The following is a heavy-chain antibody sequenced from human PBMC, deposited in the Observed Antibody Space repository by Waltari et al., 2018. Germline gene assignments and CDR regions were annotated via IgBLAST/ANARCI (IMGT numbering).Heavy chain of an antibody. CDR1: GYTLTELS. D-gene: IGHD3-10*01. Sequence: QVQLVQSGAEVTQPGASVKVSCKVSGYTLTELSMHWVRQAPGQGLEWMGGFRPETGETSYEQKVEGRVTMTEDKSTDTAYRELSSLRSEDTAVDYCWFKRSGSYYGTFDYWGQGTLVTVSS. V-gene: IGHV1-24*01. CDR3: WFKRSGSYYGTFDY. J-gene: IGHJ4*02. CDR2: FRPETGET.